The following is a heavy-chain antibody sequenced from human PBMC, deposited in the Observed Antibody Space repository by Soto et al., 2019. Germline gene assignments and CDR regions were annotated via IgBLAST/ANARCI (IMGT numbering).Heavy chain of an antibody. CDR2: MSSDGTDK. V-gene: IGHV3-30*18. CDR1: GFTFSSYA. D-gene: IGHD3-16*01. Sequence: QVQLVESGGGVVQPGRSLRLSCEASGFTFSSYAVHWVRQAPGKGLEWVASMSSDGTDKYYADSVKGRFTISRDNSKRTLYLQMTSLRAEDTSLYYCAKTTWGKYDSRWFDYWGQGTLVTVSS. J-gene: IGHJ4*02. CDR3: AKTTWGKYDSRWFDY.